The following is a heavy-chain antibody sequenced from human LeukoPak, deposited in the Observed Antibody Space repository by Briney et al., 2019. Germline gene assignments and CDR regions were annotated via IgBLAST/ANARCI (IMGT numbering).Heavy chain of an antibody. J-gene: IGHJ6*02. CDR1: AGSISSRNW. CDR2: MSHSGST. V-gene: IGHV4-4*02. Sequence: SGTLSLTCAVSAGSISSRNWWSWVRQSPGKGLEWIGEMSHSGSTNYNPSLESRVTMSVDKSKNQFSLKLSSVTAADTAVYYCARLTDSSSWFGPYYYGMDVWGQGTTVTVSS. D-gene: IGHD6-13*01. CDR3: ARLTDSSSWFGPYYYGMDV.